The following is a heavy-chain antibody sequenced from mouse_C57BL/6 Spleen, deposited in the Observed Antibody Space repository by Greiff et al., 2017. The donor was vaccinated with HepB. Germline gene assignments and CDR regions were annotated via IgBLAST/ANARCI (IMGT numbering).Heavy chain of an antibody. CDR2: IDPETGGT. V-gene: IGHV1-15*01. J-gene: IGHJ2*01. CDR3: TRSQLTGNFDY. CDR1: GYTFTDYE. D-gene: IGHD4-1*01. Sequence: QVQLKQSGAELVRPGASVTLSCKASGYTFTDYEMHWVKQTPVHGLEWIGAIDPETGGTAYNQKFKGKAILTADKSSSTAYMELRSLTSEDSAVYYCTRSQLTGNFDYWGQGTTLTVSS.